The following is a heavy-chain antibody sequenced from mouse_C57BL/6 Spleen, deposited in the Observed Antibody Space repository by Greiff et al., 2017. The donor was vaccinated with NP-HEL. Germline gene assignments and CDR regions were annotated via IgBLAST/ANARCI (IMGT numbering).Heavy chain of an antibody. Sequence: QVQLQQPGAELVKPGASVKLSCKASGYTFTSYWMHWVKQRPGQGLEWIGMIHPNSGSTNYNEKFKSKATLTVDKSSSTAYMQLSSLTSEDSAVYYCARDPYYYGSSPYDAMDYWGQGTSVTVSS. D-gene: IGHD1-1*01. V-gene: IGHV1-64*01. CDR3: ARDPYYYGSSPYDAMDY. CDR2: IHPNSGST. CDR1: GYTFTSYW. J-gene: IGHJ4*01.